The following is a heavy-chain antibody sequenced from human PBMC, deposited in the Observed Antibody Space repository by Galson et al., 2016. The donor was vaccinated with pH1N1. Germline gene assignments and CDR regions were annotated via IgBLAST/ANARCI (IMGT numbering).Heavy chain of an antibody. CDR3: AGGGSTSFDY. J-gene: IGHJ4*02. CDR1: GFAFGEYS. CDR2: MNINGNTM. Sequence: SLRLSCAASGFAFGEYSVNWVRQTPGKRLEWLAYMNINGNTMYYADSVKGRFTMSRDNAKNLLFLQMNSLKTEDTATYYCAGGGSTSFDYWGQGTLFTVPS. V-gene: IGHV3-48*04. D-gene: IGHD6-25*01.